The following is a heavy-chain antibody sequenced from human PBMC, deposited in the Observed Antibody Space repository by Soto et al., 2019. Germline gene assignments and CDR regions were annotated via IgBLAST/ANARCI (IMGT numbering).Heavy chain of an antibody. D-gene: IGHD6-13*01. V-gene: IGHV3-23*01. CDR2: ISGSGGST. Sequence: GGSLRLSCAAAGLTFSSFAMSWVRQAPGKGLEWVSGISGSGGSTYHADSVKGRFIISRDNSKNVLYLQMNSVRAEDTAVYYCAKGHSSSPSPQYYYYGMDVWGQGTTVTVSS. CDR3: AKGHSSSPSPQYYYYGMDV. CDR1: GLTFSSFA. J-gene: IGHJ6*02.